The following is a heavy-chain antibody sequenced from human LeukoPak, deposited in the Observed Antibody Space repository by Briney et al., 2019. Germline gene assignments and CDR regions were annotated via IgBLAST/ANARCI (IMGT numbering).Heavy chain of an antibody. CDR1: GITFSNYG. D-gene: IGHD2-15*01. V-gene: IGHV3-23*01. J-gene: IGHJ4*02. CDR3: AKDRGSGGFDY. Sequence: GGTLRLSCAASGITFSNYGMNWVRQAPGKGLEWVSAISGSGGSTYYADSVKGRFTISRDNSKNTLYLQMNSLRAEDTAVYYCAKDRGSGGFDYWGQGTLVTVSS. CDR2: ISGSGGST.